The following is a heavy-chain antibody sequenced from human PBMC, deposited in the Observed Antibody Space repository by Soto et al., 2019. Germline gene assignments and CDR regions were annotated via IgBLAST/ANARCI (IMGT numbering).Heavy chain of an antibody. D-gene: IGHD3-16*02. V-gene: IGHV3-23*01. J-gene: IGHJ4*02. CDR2: ISSNGGNT. CDR1: GLTFGGYA. Sequence: EVQLLESGGGWLKLGGSLGLSCAASGLTFGGYAMTWVRQAPGKGLGWVSGISSNGGNTDYRDSVKGRFTISRDNSKHTLYLQMTSLTAEDTAVYYCARRMITFGGVIGNFDYWGQGTLVTVSS. CDR3: ARRMITFGGVIGNFDY.